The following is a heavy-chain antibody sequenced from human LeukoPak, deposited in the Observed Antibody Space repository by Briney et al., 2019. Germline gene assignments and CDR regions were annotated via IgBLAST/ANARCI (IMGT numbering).Heavy chain of an antibody. CDR1: GFTFSDHY. Sequence: GGSLRLSCAASGFTFSDHYVDWVRQAPGKGLEWVASIKNDGSEIYYVDSVRGRYTISRDNTKNSLYLQMSSLRAEDTAVYYCATDRGWRTSGYYLYYFEYWGQGTLVTFSS. J-gene: IGHJ4*02. V-gene: IGHV3-7*01. D-gene: IGHD3-3*01. CDR2: IKNDGSEI. CDR3: ATDRGWRTSGYYLYYFEY.